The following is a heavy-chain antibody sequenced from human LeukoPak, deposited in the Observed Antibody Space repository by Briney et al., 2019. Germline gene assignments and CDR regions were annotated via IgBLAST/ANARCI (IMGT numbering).Heavy chain of an antibody. Sequence: GGSLRLSCAASGFTFSSYWMSWVRQAPGKGLEWVSYINTDSSDIHYADSVKGRFTISRDNARNTLYLQLSSLRAEDSAVYYCARDTFHPGLIDSWGQGTLVTVSS. CDR2: INTDSSDI. CDR1: GFTFSSYW. J-gene: IGHJ4*02. CDR3: ARDTFHPGLIDS. V-gene: IGHV3-21*05. D-gene: IGHD2-21*01.